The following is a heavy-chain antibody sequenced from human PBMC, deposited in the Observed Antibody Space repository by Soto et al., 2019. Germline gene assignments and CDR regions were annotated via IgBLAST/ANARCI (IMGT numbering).Heavy chain of an antibody. CDR3: AKNGPSLGAWFDP. CDR1: GYTFTGYY. Sequence: ASVKVSCKASGYTFTGYYIHWVRQAPGQGLEWMGWLDPNSGGTHYAQKFQGRVAMTRAASINTAYMELNRLRSDDTAVYYCAKNGPSLGAWFDPWGQGTLVTVSS. V-gene: IGHV1-2*02. D-gene: IGHD2-8*01. CDR2: LDPNSGGT. J-gene: IGHJ5*02.